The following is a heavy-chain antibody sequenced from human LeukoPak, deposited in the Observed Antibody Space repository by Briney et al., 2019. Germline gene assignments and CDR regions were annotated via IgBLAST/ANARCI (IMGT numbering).Heavy chain of an antibody. V-gene: IGHV3-7*01. Sequence: GGSLRLSCAASGFTFSSYWMSWVRQAPGKGLEWVANIKQDGSEKYYVDSVKGRFTISGDNAKNSLYLQMNSLRAEDTAVYYCARDLIAYCSGGSCYPFDYWGQGTLVTVSS. J-gene: IGHJ4*02. CDR2: IKQDGSEK. D-gene: IGHD2-15*01. CDR3: ARDLIAYCSGGSCYPFDY. CDR1: GFTFSSYW.